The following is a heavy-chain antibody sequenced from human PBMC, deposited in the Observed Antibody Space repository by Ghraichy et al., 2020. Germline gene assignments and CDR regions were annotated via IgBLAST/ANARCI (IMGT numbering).Heavy chain of an antibody. J-gene: IGHJ6*02. V-gene: IGHV3-21*01. CDR3: AREVGSGSYTRGMDV. Sequence: GGSLRLSCADSGFTFSSYTMTWVRQAPGKGLEWVSVISSSSNYMYYADSVKGRFTISRDNAKNSLSLQMDSLRAEDTAIYYCAREVGSGSYTRGMDVWGQGTTVPVSS. CDR1: GFTFSSYT. D-gene: IGHD3-10*01. CDR2: ISSSSNYM.